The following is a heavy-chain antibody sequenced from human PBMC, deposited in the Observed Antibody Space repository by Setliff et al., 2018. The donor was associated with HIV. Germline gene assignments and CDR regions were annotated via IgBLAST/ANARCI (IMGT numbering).Heavy chain of an antibody. Sequence: NPSETLSLTCTVSGGSINSTSYYWGWIRQPPGNGLEWIGSIYHSGSTYYNPSLKSRVTISVDTSKNQFSLKLSSVTAADTAVYYCARLGPYSGYDYYFDYWGQGTLVTVSS. D-gene: IGHD5-12*01. J-gene: IGHJ4*02. CDR1: GGSINSTSYY. CDR3: ARLGPYSGYDYYFDY. V-gene: IGHV4-39*07. CDR2: IYHSGST.